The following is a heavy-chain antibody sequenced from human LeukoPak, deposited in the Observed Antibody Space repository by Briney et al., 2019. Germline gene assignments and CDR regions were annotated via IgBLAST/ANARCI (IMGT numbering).Heavy chain of an antibody. D-gene: IGHD1-26*01. J-gene: IGHJ4*02. Sequence: GGSLRLSCAASGFTFSSYWMHWVRQAPGKGLVWVSRINSDGSSTSYADSVKGRFTISRDNAKNTLYLQMNSLRAEDTAVYYCARFGGSFYFDYWGQGTLVTVSS. CDR2: INSDGSST. V-gene: IGHV3-74*01. CDR3: ARFGGSFYFDY. CDR1: GFTFSSYW.